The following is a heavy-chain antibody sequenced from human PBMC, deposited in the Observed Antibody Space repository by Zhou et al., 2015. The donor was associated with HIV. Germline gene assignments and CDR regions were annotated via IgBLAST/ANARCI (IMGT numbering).Heavy chain of an antibody. J-gene: IGHJ6*02. CDR3: AREAYCTHTVCPRYYYYGMDV. V-gene: IGHV1-69*06. D-gene: IGHD2-8*01. Sequence: QVQLVQSGAEVKKPGSSVKVSCKASEGTFSSYGISWVRQAPGQGLEWMGGITPVLGTSKDAQKFQGRVSITADRSTSTAYMELRSLRFEDTAVYYCAREAYCTHTVCPRYYYYGMDVWGQGTTVTVSS. CDR1: EGTFSSYG. CDR2: ITPVLGTS.